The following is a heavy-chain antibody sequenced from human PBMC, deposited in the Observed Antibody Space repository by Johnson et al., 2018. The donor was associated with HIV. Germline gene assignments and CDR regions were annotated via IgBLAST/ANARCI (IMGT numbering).Heavy chain of an antibody. J-gene: IGHJ3*02. Sequence: VQLVESRGALVQSGGSLRLSCAASGFTVSSNEMSWVRQAPGKGLEWVSSISGGNTYYADSKKGRLPIPRDNSKSTLNLQMNSLRAEDTAVYYCAKDSERGYSYGWCGFDIWGQGTMVTVSS. D-gene: IGHD5-18*01. V-gene: IGHV3-38-3*01. CDR2: ISGGNT. CDR3: AKDSERGYSYGWCGFDI. CDR1: GFTVSSNE.